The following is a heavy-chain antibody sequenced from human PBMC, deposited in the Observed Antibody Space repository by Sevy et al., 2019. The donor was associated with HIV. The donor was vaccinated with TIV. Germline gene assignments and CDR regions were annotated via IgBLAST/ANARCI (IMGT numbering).Heavy chain of an antibody. D-gene: IGHD3-10*01. J-gene: IGHJ4*02. CDR3: AGIHYGYVYGSGSYTIDY. CDR2: IYSSGSN. Sequence: SETLSLTCTVSGDSISSSSYYWGWIRQPPGKGLEWIGTIYSSGSNYSSPSLKSRFTISLDTSKIDFFLNLSSVTAADAAVYYCAGIHYGYVYGSGSYTIDYWSQGTLVTVSS. CDR1: GDSISSSSYY. V-gene: IGHV4-39*02.